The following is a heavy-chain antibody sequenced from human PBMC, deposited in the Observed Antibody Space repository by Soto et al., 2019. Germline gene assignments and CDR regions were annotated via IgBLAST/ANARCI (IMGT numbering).Heavy chain of an antibody. Sequence: LSCSASVFIFSDLGLHWVRRAPGKGLEWVAVISYDGSNEYYADSVKGRFTISRDNSKNTLYLQMNSMRAEDTAVYYCPEAHYAGAGTAYGMDVWGQGTTVTVSS. CDR3: PEAHYAGAGTAYGMDV. J-gene: IGHJ6*02. CDR1: VFIFSDLG. D-gene: IGHD2-2*01. V-gene: IGHV3-30*18. CDR2: ISYDGSNE.